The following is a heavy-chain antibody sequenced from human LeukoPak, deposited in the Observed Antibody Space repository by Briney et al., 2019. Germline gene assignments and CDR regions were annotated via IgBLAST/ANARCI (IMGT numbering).Heavy chain of an antibody. J-gene: IGHJ4*02. D-gene: IGHD3-3*01. CDR1: GFTFSSYG. CDR2: IRFDGSNK. CDR3: ARDLWSDYCRGAFDY. Sequence: GGSLRLSCRASGFTFSSYGMHWVRQAPGKGLQWVAFIRFDGSNKYYTDSVKGRFTISRDDSKNTLYLQVNSLRPEDTAVYYCARDLWSDYCRGAFDYWGPGTLVFVSS. V-gene: IGHV3-30*02.